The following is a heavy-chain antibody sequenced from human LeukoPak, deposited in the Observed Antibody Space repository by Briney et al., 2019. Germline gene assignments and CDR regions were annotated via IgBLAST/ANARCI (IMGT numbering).Heavy chain of an antibody. CDR3: AMYYYGSGARIGSDY. Sequence: ASVKVSCKASGGTFSSYAISWVRQAPGQGLEWMGRIIPILGIANYAQKFQGRVTITADKSTSTAYMELSSLRSEDTAVYYCAMYYYGSGARIGSDYWGQGTLVTVSS. V-gene: IGHV1-69*04. J-gene: IGHJ4*02. CDR1: GGTFSSYA. CDR2: IIPILGIA. D-gene: IGHD3-10*01.